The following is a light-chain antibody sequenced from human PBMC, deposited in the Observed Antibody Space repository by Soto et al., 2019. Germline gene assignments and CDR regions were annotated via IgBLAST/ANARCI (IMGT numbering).Light chain of an antibody. CDR2: GTS. CDR3: QQSGNSRYT. CDR1: ESVSSNF. V-gene: IGKV3-20*01. J-gene: IGKJ2*01. Sequence: ENVLTQSPGTLSLSPGEGATLSCRASESVSSNFLAWYQQKPGQAPRLLIYGTSSRATGIPDRFSGSGSGTDFTLTISRLEPEDFAVYFCQQSGNSRYTFGQGTKLEIK.